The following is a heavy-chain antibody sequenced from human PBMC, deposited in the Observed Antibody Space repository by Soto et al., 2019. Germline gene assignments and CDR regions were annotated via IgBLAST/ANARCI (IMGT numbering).Heavy chain of an antibody. Sequence: SETLSLTCAVSGGSISSSNWWSWVRQPPGKGLEWIGEIYHSGSTNYNPSLKSRVTISVDKSKNQFSLKLSSVTAADTAVYYCARGFLEWLNDYYYYGMDVWGQGTTVTVSS. CDR3: ARGFLEWLNDYYYYGMDV. D-gene: IGHD3-3*01. V-gene: IGHV4-4*02. J-gene: IGHJ6*02. CDR1: GGSISSSNW. CDR2: IYHSGST.